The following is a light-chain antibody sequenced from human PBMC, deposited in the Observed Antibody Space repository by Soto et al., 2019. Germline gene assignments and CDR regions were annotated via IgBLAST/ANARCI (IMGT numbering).Light chain of an antibody. Sequence: QSALTQPASVSGSPGQSITISCTGTSSDVGGYNYVSWYQQHAGKVPQLMIYEVFRRRSGISNRFSGSKSGNTASLTISGLQAEDEADYYFCSYTTGSTYVFGGGTQVTV. CDR1: SSDVGGYNY. V-gene: IGLV2-14*01. J-gene: IGLJ2*01. CDR3: CSYTTGSTYV. CDR2: EVF.